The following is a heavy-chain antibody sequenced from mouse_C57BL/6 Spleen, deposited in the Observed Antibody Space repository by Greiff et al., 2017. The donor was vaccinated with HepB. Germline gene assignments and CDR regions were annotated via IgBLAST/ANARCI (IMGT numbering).Heavy chain of an antibody. CDR2: IYPGSGST. CDR3: AGPYDYDRAWFAY. Sequence: VQLQQPGAELVKPGASVKMSCKASGYTFTSYWITWVKQRPGQGLEWIGDIYPGSGSTNYNEKFKSKATLTVDTSSSTAYMQLSSLTSEDPAVYYCAGPYDYDRAWFAYWGQGTLVTVSA. CDR1: GYTFTSYW. V-gene: IGHV1-55*01. D-gene: IGHD2-4*01. J-gene: IGHJ3*01.